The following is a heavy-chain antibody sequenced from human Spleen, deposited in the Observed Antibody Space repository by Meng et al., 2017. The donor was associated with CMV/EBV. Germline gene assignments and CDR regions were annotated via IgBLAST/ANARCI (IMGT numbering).Heavy chain of an antibody. D-gene: IGHD6-19*01. CDR3: ARGGYSSGWPFGY. CDR2: INHSGST. CDR1: GYSVSSGYY. Sequence: SETLSLTCTVSGYSVSSGYYWGWIRQPPGKGLEWIGEINHSGSTNYNPSLKSRVTISVDTSKNQFSLKLSSVTAADTAVYYCARGGYSSGWPFGYWGQGTLVTVSS. J-gene: IGHJ4*02. V-gene: IGHV4-38-2*02.